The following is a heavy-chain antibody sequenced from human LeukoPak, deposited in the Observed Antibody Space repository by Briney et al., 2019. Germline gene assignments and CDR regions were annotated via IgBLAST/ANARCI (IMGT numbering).Heavy chain of an antibody. V-gene: IGHV3-9*01. Sequence: GGSLRLSCAASGFTFDDYAMHWVRQAPGKGLEWVSGISWNCGSIGYADSVKGRFTISRDNAKNSLYLQMNSLRAEDTALYYCAKDIRRSGGSIDYWGQGTLVTVSS. D-gene: IGHD2-15*01. CDR1: GFTFDDYA. CDR2: ISWNCGSI. J-gene: IGHJ4*02. CDR3: AKDIRRSGGSIDY.